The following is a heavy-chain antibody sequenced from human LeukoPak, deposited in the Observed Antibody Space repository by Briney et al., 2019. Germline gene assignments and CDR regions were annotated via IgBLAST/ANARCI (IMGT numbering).Heavy chain of an antibody. D-gene: IGHD4-17*01. J-gene: IGHJ5*02. CDR1: GGSISSSSYY. CDR3: ARFGTTVTSRGWFDP. CDR2: IYYSGST. V-gene: IGHV4-39*07. Sequence: PSETLSLTCTVSGGSISSSSYYWGWIRQPPGKGLEWIGSIYYSGSTNYNPSLKSRVTISVDTSKNQFSLKLSSVTAADTAVYYGARFGTTVTSRGWFDPWGQGTLVTVSS.